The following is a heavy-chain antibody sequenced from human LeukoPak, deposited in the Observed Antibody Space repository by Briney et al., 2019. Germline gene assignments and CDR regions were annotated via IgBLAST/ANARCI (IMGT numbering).Heavy chain of an antibody. J-gene: IGHJ4*02. D-gene: IGHD5-24*01. CDR2: ITGNSHTI. V-gene: IGHV3-48*04. Sequence: GGSLRLSCAAPGFTFSSYSMNWVRQAPGKGLEWVSYITGNSHTIYYADSVKGRFTISRDNAKNSLSLQMNSLRADDTAVYYCATESVELATIPIGYWGQGTLVTVSS. CDR3: ATESVELATIPIGY. CDR1: GFTFSSYS.